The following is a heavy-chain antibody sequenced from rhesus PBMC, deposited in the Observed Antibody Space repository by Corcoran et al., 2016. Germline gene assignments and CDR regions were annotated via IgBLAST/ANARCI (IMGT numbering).Heavy chain of an antibody. CDR1: GFTFSSYG. J-gene: IGHJ3*01. CDR2: ISNGGGST. Sequence: EVQLVESGGGLVQPGGSLRLSCAASGFTFSSYGMSWVRQAPGKGLEWVSYISNGGGSTNYAEAVKGRFTNARDNSKNPLSLQMNSLRAEATAVYYCAKDKGYSGSWHAFDFWGQGLRVTVSS. CDR3: AKDKGYSGSWHAFDF. V-gene: IGHV3S5*01. D-gene: IGHD6-25*01.